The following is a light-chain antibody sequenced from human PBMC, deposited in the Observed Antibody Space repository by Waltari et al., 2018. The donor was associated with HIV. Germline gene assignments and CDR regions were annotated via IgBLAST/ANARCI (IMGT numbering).Light chain of an antibody. Sequence: DIVMTQTPDSLIVSPGERASINCRSNQSLLYSPNNKNFLVWYQQKPGQPPKLLIYWASSRESGAPARFSGSGSGTNFTLTISSLQPEDVATYFCQQYFSTPWTFGQGTKV. CDR2: WAS. V-gene: IGKV4-1*01. CDR1: QSLLYSPNNKNF. J-gene: IGKJ1*01. CDR3: QQYFSTPWT.